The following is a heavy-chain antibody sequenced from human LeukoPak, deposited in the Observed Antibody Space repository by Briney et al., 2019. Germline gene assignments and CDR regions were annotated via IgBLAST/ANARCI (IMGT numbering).Heavy chain of an antibody. J-gene: IGHJ4*02. V-gene: IGHV3-64D*09. D-gene: IGHD3-22*01. Sequence: PGGSLRLSCSASGFTFSSYIMHWARQAPGKGLEYISAITSNGSTTYYADSVKGRVTISRDNTKNTLYLQMSSLRPEDTAVYYCVKDDSYYDDSSARDSWGQGTLVTVSS. CDR1: GFTFSSYI. CDR3: VKDDSYYDDSSARDS. CDR2: ITSNGSTT.